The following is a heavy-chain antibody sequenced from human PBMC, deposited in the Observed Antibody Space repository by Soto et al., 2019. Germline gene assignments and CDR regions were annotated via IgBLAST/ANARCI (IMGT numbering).Heavy chain of an antibody. D-gene: IGHD2-15*01. Sequence: ASVKVSCKASGYTSTSYYMHWVRQAPGQGLEWMGIINPSGGSTSYAQKFQGRVTMTRDTSTSTVYMELSSLRSEDTAVYYCARGRGCSGGSCYSYNWFDPWGQGTLVTVSS. CDR1: GYTSTSYY. V-gene: IGHV1-46*03. CDR2: INPSGGST. CDR3: ARGRGCSGGSCYSYNWFDP. J-gene: IGHJ5*02.